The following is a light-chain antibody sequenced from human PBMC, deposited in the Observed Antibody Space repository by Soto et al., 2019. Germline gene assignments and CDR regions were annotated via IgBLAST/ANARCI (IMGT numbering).Light chain of an antibody. CDR2: RNN. J-gene: IGLJ1*01. CDR3: AAWDDSLSGHYV. Sequence: QSVLTQPPSASGAPGQRVTISCSGSTSNIGTNYVYWYHQLPGTAPKLLISRNNQRPSGVPDRFSGSKSGTSASLAISGLRSEDEGDYYCAAWDDSLSGHYVFGTGTKLTV. V-gene: IGLV1-47*01. CDR1: TSNIGTNY.